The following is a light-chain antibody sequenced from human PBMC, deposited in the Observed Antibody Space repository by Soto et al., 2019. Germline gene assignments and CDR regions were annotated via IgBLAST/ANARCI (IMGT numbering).Light chain of an antibody. J-gene: IGLJ2*01. V-gene: IGLV4-69*01. CDR1: SGHSTYA. Sequence: QSVLTQSPSASASLGASVKLTCTLSSGHSTYAIAWHQQQPEKGPRYLMKVNSDGTHTKGDGIPDRFSGSSSGAQRYLTISSLQSEDEADYYCQTWGTGIVVFGGATKLTVL. CDR2: VNSDGTH. CDR3: QTWGTGIVV.